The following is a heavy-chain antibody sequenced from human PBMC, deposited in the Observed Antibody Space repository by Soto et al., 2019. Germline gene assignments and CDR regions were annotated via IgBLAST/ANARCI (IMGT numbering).Heavy chain of an antibody. CDR1: GFTFSSYA. CDR3: VKGEYYYDSSGYYPFDY. D-gene: IGHD3-22*01. V-gene: IGHV3-64D*06. CDR2: ISTNGGSA. J-gene: IGHJ4*02. Sequence: GGSLRLSCSASGFTFSSYAMHWVRQAPGKGLEYVSSISTNGGSAHYADSVKGRFTISRDNSKNTQYLQMSSLRADDTAVYYCVKGEYYYDSSGYYPFDYWGQGTLVTVSS.